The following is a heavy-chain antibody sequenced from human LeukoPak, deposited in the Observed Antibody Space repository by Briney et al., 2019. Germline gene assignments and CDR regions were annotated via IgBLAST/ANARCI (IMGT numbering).Heavy chain of an antibody. D-gene: IGHD1-20*01. CDR1: GFTFSTFW. Sequence: GGSLRLSCAASGFTFSTFWMHWVRQAPGKGLVWVARIGRDGSDTNYADSVKGRFIISRDNAKNTLYLQMSSLRAEDTAVYFCARSMTGAYFDYWGQGTLVPVSS. V-gene: IGHV3-74*01. J-gene: IGHJ4*02. CDR3: ARSMTGAYFDY. CDR2: IGRDGSDT.